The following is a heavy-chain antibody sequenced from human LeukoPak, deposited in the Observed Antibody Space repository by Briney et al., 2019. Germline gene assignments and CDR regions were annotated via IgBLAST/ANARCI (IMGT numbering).Heavy chain of an antibody. Sequence: PSETLSLTCVVSGYSITSDYYWGWIRQPPGKGLEWIGSIYHSGSTYYNPSLKSRVTVSVDTSKNQFSLKLSSVTAADTAVYYCARSSVGTTAHYYFDYWGQGTLVTVSS. D-gene: IGHD1-26*01. CDR3: ARSSVGTTAHYYFDY. J-gene: IGHJ4*02. V-gene: IGHV4-38-2*01. CDR1: GYSITSDYY. CDR2: IYHSGST.